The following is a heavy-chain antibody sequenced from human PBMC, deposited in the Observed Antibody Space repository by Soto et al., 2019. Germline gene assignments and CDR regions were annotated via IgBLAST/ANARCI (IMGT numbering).Heavy chain of an antibody. CDR2: ISSSGITI. CDR3: ARDRYGDYDHDV. Sequence: GGSLRLSCAASGFTFSSHSMNWVRQAPGKGLGWVSYISSSGITIYYADSVKGRFTISRDNAENSLFLQMNSLRAEDTAIYFCARDRYGDYDHDVWGQGTLVTVSS. D-gene: IGHD5-12*01. V-gene: IGHV3-48*04. CDR1: GFTFSSHS. J-gene: IGHJ4*02.